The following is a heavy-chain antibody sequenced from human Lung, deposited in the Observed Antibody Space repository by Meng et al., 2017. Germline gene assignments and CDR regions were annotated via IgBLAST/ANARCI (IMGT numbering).Heavy chain of an antibody. Sequence: QRGAMLLKPSQPLSLPCFVSGGSFSDYFWSWIRQPPGKGLEWIGEINHSGGTNYTPSLESRATISVDTSQNNLSLKLSSVTAADSAVYYCARGPTTMAHDFDYWGQGTLVTVSS. D-gene: IGHD4-11*01. CDR3: ARGPTTMAHDFDY. CDR1: GGSFSDYF. V-gene: IGHV4-34*01. J-gene: IGHJ4*02. CDR2: INHSGGT.